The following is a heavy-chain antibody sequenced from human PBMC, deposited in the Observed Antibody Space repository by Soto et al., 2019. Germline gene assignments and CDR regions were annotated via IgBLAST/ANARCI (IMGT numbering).Heavy chain of an antibody. CDR2: INHSGST. Sequence: QVQLQQWGAGLLKPSETLSLTCAVYGGSFSGYYWSWIRQPPGKGLEWIGEINHSGSTNYNPSLKGRVTISVDTSKNQFSVKLSSVTAADTAVYYCARSRNYYGSGSYYTGNFDYWGQGTLVTVSS. J-gene: IGHJ4*02. D-gene: IGHD3-10*01. CDR3: ARSRNYYGSGSYYTGNFDY. CDR1: GGSFSGYY. V-gene: IGHV4-34*01.